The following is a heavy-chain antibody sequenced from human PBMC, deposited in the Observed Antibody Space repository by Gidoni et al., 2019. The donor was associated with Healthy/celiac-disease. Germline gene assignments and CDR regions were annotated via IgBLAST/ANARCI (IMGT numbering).Heavy chain of an antibody. CDR2: TRNKANSYTT. CDR3: AREMATTNYYYGMDV. J-gene: IGHJ6*02. V-gene: IGHV3-72*01. CDR1: GFTFSDHY. D-gene: IGHD5-12*01. Sequence: EVQLVESGGGLFQPGGSLRLSCAASGFTFSDHYMDWVRQAPGKGLEWVGRTRNKANSYTTEYAASVKGRFTISRDDSKNSLYLQMNSLKTEDTAVYYCAREMATTNYYYGMDVWGQGTTVTVSS.